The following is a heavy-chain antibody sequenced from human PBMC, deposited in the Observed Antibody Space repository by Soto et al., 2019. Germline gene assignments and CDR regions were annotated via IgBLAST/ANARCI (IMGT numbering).Heavy chain of an antibody. Sequence: GASVKVSCKASGGTFSSYAISWVRQAPGQGLEWMGGIIPIFGTANYAQKFQGRVTITADESTSTAYMELSSLRSEDTAVYYCARDRRGYSSGWWATLPYYYYGMDVWGQGTTVTVSS. V-gene: IGHV1-69*13. CDR2: IIPIFGTA. CDR3: ARDRRGYSSGWWATLPYYYYGMDV. D-gene: IGHD6-19*01. J-gene: IGHJ6*02. CDR1: GGTFSSYA.